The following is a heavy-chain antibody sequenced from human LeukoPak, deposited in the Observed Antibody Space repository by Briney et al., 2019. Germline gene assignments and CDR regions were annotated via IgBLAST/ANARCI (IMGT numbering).Heavy chain of an antibody. CDR2: ISHDGNNK. CDR3: AKDNSNYYDNTGY. J-gene: IGHJ4*02. Sequence: GGSQRLSCSASGFTFSTYDMHWVRQAPGKGLEWLTVISHDGNNKYYADSVKGRFTISRDNPKNTLYLQMNSLRAEDTAVYYCAKDNSNYYDNTGYWGQGTLVTVSS. V-gene: IGHV3-30*18. CDR1: GFTFSTYD. D-gene: IGHD3-22*01.